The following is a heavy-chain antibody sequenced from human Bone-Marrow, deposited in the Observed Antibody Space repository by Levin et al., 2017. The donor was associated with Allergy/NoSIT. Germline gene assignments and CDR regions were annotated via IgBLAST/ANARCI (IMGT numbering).Heavy chain of an antibody. CDR2: IIPIFGTA. CDR1: GGTFSSYA. J-gene: IGHJ4*02. CDR3: ARGGFAPLELSLPLDY. Sequence: ASVKVSCKASGGTFSSYAISWVRQAPGQGLEWMGGIIPIFGTANYAQKFQGRVTITADESTSTAYMELSSLRSEDTAVYYCARGGFAPLELSLPLDYWGQGTLVTVSS. V-gene: IGHV1-69*13. D-gene: IGHD1-7*01.